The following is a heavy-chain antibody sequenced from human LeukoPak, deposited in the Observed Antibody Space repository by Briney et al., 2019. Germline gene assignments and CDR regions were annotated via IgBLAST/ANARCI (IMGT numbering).Heavy chain of an antibody. V-gene: IGHV4-4*08. CDR3: ARNLILGYCSSTSCPPDY. J-gene: IGHJ4*02. Sequence: PSETLSLTCTVSGGSISSYYWSWIRQPPGKGLEWIGRIYTSGSTNYNPSLKSRVTISVDTSKNQFSLKLSSVTAADTAVYYCARNLILGYCSSTSCPPDYWGQGTLVTVSS. CDR2: IYTSGST. D-gene: IGHD2-2*01. CDR1: GGSISSYY.